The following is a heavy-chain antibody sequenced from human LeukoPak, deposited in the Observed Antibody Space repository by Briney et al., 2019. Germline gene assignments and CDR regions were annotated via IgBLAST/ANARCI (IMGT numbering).Heavy chain of an antibody. CDR2: IIPILGIA. CDR3: ARSVGIVVVTAMPYFDY. D-gene: IGHD2-21*02. CDR1: GGTSSSYA. V-gene: IGHV1-69*04. J-gene: IGHJ4*02. Sequence: VASVKVSCKASGGTSSSYAISWVRQAPGQGLEWMGRIIPILGIANYAQKFQGRVTITADKSTSTAYMELSSLRSEDTAVYYCARSVGIVVVTAMPYFDYWGQGTLVTVSS.